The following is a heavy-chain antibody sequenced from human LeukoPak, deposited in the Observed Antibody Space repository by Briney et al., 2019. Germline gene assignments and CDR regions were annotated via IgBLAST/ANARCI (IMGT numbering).Heavy chain of an antibody. CDR3: ARGNSGSYSRDWFDP. J-gene: IGHJ5*02. Sequence: GGSLRLSCAASGFTFDDYAMHWVRQAPGKGLEWVSGISWNSGTIGYADSVKGRFTISRDNAKNSLYLQMNSLRDDDMALYYCARGNSGSYSRDWFDPWGQGTLVTVSS. CDR1: GFTFDDYA. V-gene: IGHV3-9*03. D-gene: IGHD1-26*01. CDR2: ISWNSGTI.